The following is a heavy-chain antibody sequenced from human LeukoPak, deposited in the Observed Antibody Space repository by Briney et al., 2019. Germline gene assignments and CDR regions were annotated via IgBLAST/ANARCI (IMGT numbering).Heavy chain of an antibody. Sequence: PWEPLSLTCTVSGGSISTYYWNWIGQPPGKGLEWSGYIYHSGSTNYNPSLQSRVTISGDTYKNQFSLNLNSVTAAVTAVYYCANYHGSGSYPFDYWGQGTLVTVSS. D-gene: IGHD3-10*01. CDR1: GGSISTYY. J-gene: IGHJ4*02. CDR2: IYHSGST. CDR3: ANYHGSGSYPFDY. V-gene: IGHV4-59*01.